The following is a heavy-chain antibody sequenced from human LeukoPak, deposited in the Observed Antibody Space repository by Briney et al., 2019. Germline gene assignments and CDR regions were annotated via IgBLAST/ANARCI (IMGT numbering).Heavy chain of an antibody. D-gene: IGHD2-15*01. CDR1: GYTFTGYY. V-gene: IGHV1-46*01. CDR3: ARDCSGGSCLRGNAFDI. CDR2: INPSGGST. Sequence: ASVKVSCKASGYTFTGYYMHWVRQAPGQGLEWMGIINPSGGSTSYAQKFQGRVTMTRDTSTSTVYMELSSLRSEDTAVYYCARDCSGGSCLRGNAFDIWGQGTMVTVSS. J-gene: IGHJ3*02.